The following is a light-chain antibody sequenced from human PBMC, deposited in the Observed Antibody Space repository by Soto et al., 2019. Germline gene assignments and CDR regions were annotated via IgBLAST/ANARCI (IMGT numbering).Light chain of an antibody. V-gene: IGKV3-11*01. CDR1: QSVSSY. J-gene: IGKJ4*01. CDR3: QKRSDWPST. CDR2: DAY. Sequence: EIVLTQSPATLSLSPGERATLSCRASQSVSSYLAWYQQNPGQAPRLLIYDAYNMATGIPARFSGSGSGTDFTLLISSLEPDGFAVYYCQKRSDWPSTFGGANQVPIK.